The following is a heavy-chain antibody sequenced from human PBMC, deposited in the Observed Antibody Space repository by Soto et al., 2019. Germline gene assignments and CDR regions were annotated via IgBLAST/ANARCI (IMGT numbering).Heavy chain of an antibody. CDR1: GLTFTAYG. D-gene: IGHD6-19*01. CDR3: AKEGGAYSSGWPASEVYFYYGMDV. V-gene: IGHV3-30*18. CDR2: ISYDGNNQ. Sequence: QVQLVESGGGVVQPGKSLRLSCAASGLTFTAYGMHWVRQAPGKGLEWVAAISYDGNNQCYADSLKGRFTISRDNSKNTLFLQMNSLRDDDTAVYYCAKEGGAYSSGWPASEVYFYYGMDVWGQGTTVTVSS. J-gene: IGHJ6*02.